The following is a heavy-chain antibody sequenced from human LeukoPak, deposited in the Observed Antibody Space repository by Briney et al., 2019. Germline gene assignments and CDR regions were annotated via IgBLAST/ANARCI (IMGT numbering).Heavy chain of an antibody. D-gene: IGHD2-2*01. CDR1: GYTFTGYY. Sequence: ASVKVSCKASGYTFTGYYMHWVRQAPGQGLEWMGWINLNSGGTNYAQKFQGRVTMTRDTSISTAYMELSRLRSDDTAVYYCARGGVPAATFDYWGPGTLVTVSS. V-gene: IGHV1-2*02. CDR2: INLNSGGT. CDR3: ARGGVPAATFDY. J-gene: IGHJ4*02.